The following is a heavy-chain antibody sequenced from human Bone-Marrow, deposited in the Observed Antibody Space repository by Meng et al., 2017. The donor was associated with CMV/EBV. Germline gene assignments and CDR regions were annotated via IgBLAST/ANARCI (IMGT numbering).Heavy chain of an antibody. CDR3: AKGGLIVVVPGAFDI. Sequence: GGSLRLSCAASGFTFSSNAMSWVRQAPGKGLEWVSGISNSGGATYYADSVKGRFTISRDNSKNTLYLRMNSLRTEDTALYYCAKGGLIVVVPGAFDIWGQGTMVTVSS. CDR1: GFTFSSNA. V-gene: IGHV3-23*01. D-gene: IGHD3-22*01. J-gene: IGHJ3*02. CDR2: ISNSGGAT.